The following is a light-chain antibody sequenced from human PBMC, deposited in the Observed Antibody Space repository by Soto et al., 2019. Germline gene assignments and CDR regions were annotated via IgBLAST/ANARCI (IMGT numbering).Light chain of an antibody. CDR3: QQYYNTPVT. J-gene: IGKJ2*01. V-gene: IGKV4-1*01. CDR2: WAS. CDR1: QTVLSSSNNRNY. Sequence: DIVMTQSPDSLPVSLGERSTINCKSSQTVLSSSNNRNYLAWYRQKPGQPPKLLIYWASTRESGVPDRFSGSGSGTDFTRTISSLQAEDVAVYYCQQYYNTPVTFGQGTKLEI.